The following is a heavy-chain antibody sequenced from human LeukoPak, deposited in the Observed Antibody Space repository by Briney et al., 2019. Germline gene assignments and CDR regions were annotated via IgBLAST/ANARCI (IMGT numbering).Heavy chain of an antibody. Sequence: SQTLSLTCTVSGGSISSGGYYWSWIRQHPGKGLEWIGYIYYSGSTNYNPSLKSRVTISVDTSKNQFSLKLSSVTAADTAVYYCARDYYDFWSGFYYFDYWGQGTLVTVSS. CDR3: ARDYYDFWSGFYYFDY. CDR2: IYYSGST. D-gene: IGHD3-3*01. J-gene: IGHJ4*02. V-gene: IGHV4-31*03. CDR1: GGSISSGGYY.